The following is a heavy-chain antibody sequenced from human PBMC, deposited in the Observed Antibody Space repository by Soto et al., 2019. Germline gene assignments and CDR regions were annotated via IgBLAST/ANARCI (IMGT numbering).Heavy chain of an antibody. J-gene: IGHJ5*02. CDR3: VRRHVSATGIDWFDP. CDR1: GSTFTSYG. CDR2: INAANGDT. D-gene: IGHD6-13*01. V-gene: IGHV1-3*01. Sequence: VKVSCKASGSTFTSYGIHWVRQAPGQRLEWMGWINAANGDTKYSPKFQGRVTITRDTSASTAYMELSSLRSEDTAVYYCVRRHVSATGIDWFDPWGQGTLVTVSS.